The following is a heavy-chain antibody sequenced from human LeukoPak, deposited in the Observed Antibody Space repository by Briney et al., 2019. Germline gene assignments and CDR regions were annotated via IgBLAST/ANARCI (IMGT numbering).Heavy chain of an antibody. CDR1: GGTFSSYA. J-gene: IGHJ5*02. CDR3: ARDETPIAAAGGYNWFDP. D-gene: IGHD6-13*01. Sequence: GSVKVSCKASGGTFSSYAISWVRQAPGQGLEWMGWINPNSGGTNYAQKFQGRVTMTRDTSISTAYVELSRLRSDDTAVYYCARDETPIAAAGGYNWFDPWGQGTLVTVSS. V-gene: IGHV1-2*02. CDR2: INPNSGGT.